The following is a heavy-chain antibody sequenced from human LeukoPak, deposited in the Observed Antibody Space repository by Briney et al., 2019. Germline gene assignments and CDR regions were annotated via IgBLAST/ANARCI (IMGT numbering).Heavy chain of an antibody. Sequence: PGRSLRLSCAASGFTFRGFGMHWGRQAPGKGLEGVTFILNDGRNRYYADSVKGRFTISRDNSKNTLFLQMDSLRPEDTGVYYCARGRGGNGFSHFDYWGQGTLVTVSS. J-gene: IGHJ4*02. D-gene: IGHD4-23*01. CDR2: ILNDGRNR. V-gene: IGHV3-30*04. CDR1: GFTFRGFG. CDR3: ARGRGGNGFSHFDY.